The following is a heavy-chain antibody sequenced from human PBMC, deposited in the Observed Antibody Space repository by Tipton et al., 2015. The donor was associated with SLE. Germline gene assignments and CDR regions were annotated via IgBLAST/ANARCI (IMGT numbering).Heavy chain of an antibody. D-gene: IGHD6-6*01. J-gene: IGHJ6*03. V-gene: IGHV3-74*01. CDR2: INSDGSGT. CDR3: AGGLVHYYYYMDV. CDR1: GFTFSSYW. Sequence: SLRLSCAASGFTFSSYWMHWVRQAPGKGLVWVSRINSDGSGTSYADSVKGRFTISRDNAKNTLYLQMNSLRAEDTAVYYCAGGLVHYYYYMDVWGKGTTVTVSS.